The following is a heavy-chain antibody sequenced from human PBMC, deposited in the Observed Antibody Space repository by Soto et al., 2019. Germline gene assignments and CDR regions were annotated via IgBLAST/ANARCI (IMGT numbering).Heavy chain of an antibody. V-gene: IGHV4-39*01. D-gene: IGHD1-7*01. Sequence: PSETLSLTCTVSGGSIRSTSYYWGWIRQPPGKGLEYMGSIYYTGSTYYNPSPKSRVSISGDTAKNQFSLKLTSVTAADTAVYYCARYRRGRSGTNWFDPWGLVTLVTVSS. CDR1: GGSIRSTSYY. CDR2: IYYTGST. J-gene: IGHJ5*02. CDR3: ARYRRGRSGTNWFDP.